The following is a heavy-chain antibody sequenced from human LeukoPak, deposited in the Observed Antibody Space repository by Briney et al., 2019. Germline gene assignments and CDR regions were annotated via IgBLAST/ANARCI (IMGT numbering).Heavy chain of an antibody. CDR3: AAYQLPDYYFDY. CDR2: IYHSGST. Sequence: PSQTLSLTCAVSGGSISSGGYSWSWIRQPPGKGLEWIGYIYHSGSTYYNPSLKSRVTISVDTSKNQFSLKLSSVTAADTAVYYCAAYQLPDYYFDYWGQGTLVTVSS. V-gene: IGHV4-30-2*01. D-gene: IGHD2-2*01. CDR1: GGSISSGGYS. J-gene: IGHJ4*02.